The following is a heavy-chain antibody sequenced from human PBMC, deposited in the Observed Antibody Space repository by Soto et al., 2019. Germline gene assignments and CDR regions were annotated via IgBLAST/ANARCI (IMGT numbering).Heavy chain of an antibody. CDR1: GGTFSNYA. V-gene: IGHV1-69*15. D-gene: IGHD5-12*01. CDR2: IIPIFGTT. Sequence: QVHLVQSGAEVKKPGSSVNVSCKASGGTFSNYAITWVRQAPGQGLEWVGRIIPIFGTTNVAQKFQGRVTITAAESTTTDSMEMSGVRSDYTAVYYCAKDGGADGYFGNWLDPWGQGTLVTVSS. CDR3: AKDGGADGYFGNWLDP. J-gene: IGHJ5*02.